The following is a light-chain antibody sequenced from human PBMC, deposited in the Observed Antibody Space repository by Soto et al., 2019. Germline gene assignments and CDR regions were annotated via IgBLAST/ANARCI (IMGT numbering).Light chain of an antibody. CDR3: QESNNWPPEIT. Sequence: VVLTQSPATLSASPGERATLSCRASQTVSTNLGWYQQKPGQAPRLLIHSASTRATGIPARFSGSGSGTDFTLTISSLQSEDFAVYYCQESNNWPPEITFGQGTRLEIK. V-gene: IGKV3-15*01. CDR1: QTVSTN. J-gene: IGKJ5*01. CDR2: SAS.